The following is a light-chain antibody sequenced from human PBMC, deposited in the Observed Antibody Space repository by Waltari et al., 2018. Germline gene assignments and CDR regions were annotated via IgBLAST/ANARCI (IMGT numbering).Light chain of an antibody. CDR3: SSYTSIIPPFL. J-gene: IGLJ1*01. V-gene: IGLV2-14*03. CDR2: DVS. CDR1: SSALGGYSF. Sequence: QSALTQPASVSGSSGQSITISCTRSSSALGGYSFVSWSQHHPGKDPKLIIYDVSHRHSGVSNRFSGSKSGNTASLTISGLQPEDEADYYCSSYTSIIPPFLFGTGTKV.